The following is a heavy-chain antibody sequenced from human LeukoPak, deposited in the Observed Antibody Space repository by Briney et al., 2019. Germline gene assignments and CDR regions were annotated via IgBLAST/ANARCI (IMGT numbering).Heavy chain of an antibody. D-gene: IGHD3-22*01. CDR2: IRSKANNYAT. V-gene: IGHV3-73*01. CDR1: GFTFSGSA. CDR3: TGDNFDSSAKFDY. J-gene: IGHJ4*02. Sequence: PGGSLGLSCVVSGFTFSGSAVHWVRQASGKGLEWVGRIRSKANNYATAYAASVKGRFTISRDDSKNTAYLQMNSLKTEDTAVYYCTGDNFDSSAKFDYWGQGTLVTVSS.